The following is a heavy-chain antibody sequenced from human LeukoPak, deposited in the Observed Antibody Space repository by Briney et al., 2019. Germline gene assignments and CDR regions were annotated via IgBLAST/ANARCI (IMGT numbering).Heavy chain of an antibody. CDR2: INSDGSTT. V-gene: IGHV3-74*01. CDR3: ARVRSSPPTGLDV. Sequence: QPGGSLRLSCAASGFTFSSYWMHWVRQPPGKGLVWVSRINSDGSTTNYADSVKGRFTISRDNTKNTLFLQMNSLRVEDTAVYYCARVRSSPPTGLDVWGQGTTVSVSS. J-gene: IGHJ6*02. CDR1: GFTFSSYW. D-gene: IGHD6-13*01.